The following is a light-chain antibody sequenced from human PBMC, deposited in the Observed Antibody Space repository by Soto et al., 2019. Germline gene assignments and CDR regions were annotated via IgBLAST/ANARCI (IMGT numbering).Light chain of an antibody. J-gene: IGLJ2*01. Sequence: QAVVTQEPSLTVSPGGTVTLTCGSSTGAVTSGHYPYWFQQKPGQAPRTLIYDTSNKHSWKPARFSGSLLGGKAALTLSGAQPEDEAEYYCLLSYKVFGGGTKLTVL. CDR3: LLSYKV. CDR1: TGAVTSGHY. V-gene: IGLV7-46*01. CDR2: DTS.